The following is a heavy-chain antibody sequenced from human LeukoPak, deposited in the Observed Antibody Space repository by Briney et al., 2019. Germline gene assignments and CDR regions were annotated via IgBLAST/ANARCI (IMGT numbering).Heavy chain of an antibody. CDR2: LYNSGST. J-gene: IGHJ4*02. CDR1: GGSISSYY. V-gene: IGHV4-59*01. D-gene: IGHD6-19*01. CDR3: ARLNNGWWVDY. Sequence: SETLSLTCSVFGGSISSYYWSWIRQPPGNGLEWIGYLYNSGSTKYNPSLKSRITISVDTSKNQFSLKLASVTAADTAVYHCARLNNGWWVDYWGQGTLVTVSS.